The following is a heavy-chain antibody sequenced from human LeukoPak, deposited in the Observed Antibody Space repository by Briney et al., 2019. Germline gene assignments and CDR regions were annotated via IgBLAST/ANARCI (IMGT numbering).Heavy chain of an antibody. J-gene: IGHJ1*01. D-gene: IGHD3-3*01. CDR3: ARQTIFGVVIIRAEYFQH. Sequence: PSETLSLTCTVSGGSISSSSYYWGWIRQPPGKGLEWIGSIYYSGSTYYNPSLKSRVTISVDTSKNQFSLKLSSVTAADTAVYYCARQTIFGVVIIRAEYFQHWGQGTLVTVSS. CDR1: GGSISSSSYY. CDR2: IYYSGST. V-gene: IGHV4-39*01.